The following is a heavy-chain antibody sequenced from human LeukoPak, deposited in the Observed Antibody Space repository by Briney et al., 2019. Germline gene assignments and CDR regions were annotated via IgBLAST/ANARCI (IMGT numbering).Heavy chain of an antibody. CDR1: AGSISSSSYY. V-gene: IGHV4-39*01. Sequence: SETLSLTCTVSAGSISSSSYYWGWIRQPPGKGLEWIGSIYYSGSTYYNPSLKSRVTISVDTSTNQFSMKLSSVTAADTAVYYCARLEPYYDILTGYSYQNYYFDYWGQGTLVTVSS. J-gene: IGHJ4*02. CDR3: ARLEPYYDILTGYSYQNYYFDY. CDR2: IYYSGST. D-gene: IGHD3-9*01.